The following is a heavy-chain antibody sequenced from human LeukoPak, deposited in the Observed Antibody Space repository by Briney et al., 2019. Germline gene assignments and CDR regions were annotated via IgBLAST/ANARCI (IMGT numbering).Heavy chain of an antibody. CDR1: GSTFSSYS. J-gene: IGHJ5*02. V-gene: IGHV3-21*01. D-gene: IGHD2-2*01. CDR2: ISSSSSYI. Sequence: SGGSLRLSCAASGSTFSSYSMNWVRQAPGKGLEWVSSISSSSSYIYYADSVKGRFTISRDNAKNSLYLQMNSLRAEDTAVYYCARDSHIVVVPAAVQGWFDPWGQGTLVTVSS. CDR3: ARDSHIVVVPAAVQGWFDP.